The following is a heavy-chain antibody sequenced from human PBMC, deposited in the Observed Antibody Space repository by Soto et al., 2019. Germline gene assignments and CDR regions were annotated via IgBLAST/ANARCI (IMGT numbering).Heavy chain of an antibody. J-gene: IGHJ4*02. Sequence: QVQLVESGGGVVQPGTSLRLSCVGSGFTFRNYGIHWVRQAPGKGLEWVAVIWSDASDRHHVDSVKGRFTISRDNSKNTLYLQMNSLTAEDTAVYYCARDRTNAHYLDFWGLGTLVTVSS. CDR1: GFTFRNYG. CDR2: IWSDASDR. V-gene: IGHV3-33*01. D-gene: IGHD1-1*01. CDR3: ARDRTNAHYLDF.